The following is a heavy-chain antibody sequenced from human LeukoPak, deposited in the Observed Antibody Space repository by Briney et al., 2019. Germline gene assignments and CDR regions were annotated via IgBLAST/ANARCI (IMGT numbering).Heavy chain of an antibody. D-gene: IGHD5-18*01. CDR1: GFTFSRYE. Sequence: PGGSLRLSCAASGFTFSRYEMNWVRQAPGKGLEWVSYISNSGNTIYYADSMKGRFTISRDNAKNSLYLQMISLRAEDTAVYYCARHLSGVTGYTYGRGIDYWGQGTLVTVSS. CDR2: ISNSGNTI. CDR3: ARHLSGVTGYTYGRGIDY. J-gene: IGHJ4*02. V-gene: IGHV3-48*03.